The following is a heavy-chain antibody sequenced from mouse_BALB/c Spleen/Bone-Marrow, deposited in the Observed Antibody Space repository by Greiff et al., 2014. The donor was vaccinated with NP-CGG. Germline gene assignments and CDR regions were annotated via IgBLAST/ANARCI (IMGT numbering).Heavy chain of an antibody. J-gene: IGHJ1*01. CDR2: ISSGSTAI. V-gene: IGHV5-17*02. Sequence: EVKLMESGGGLVQPGGSRKLSCAASGFTFSSFGMHWVRQAPEKGLEWVAYISSGSTAICYADTVKGRFTISRDNPKNTLFLQMTSLRSEDTAMYYCARGGNSDDFDVWGAGTTVTVSS. D-gene: IGHD3-1*01. CDR1: GFTFSSFG. CDR3: ARGGNSDDFDV.